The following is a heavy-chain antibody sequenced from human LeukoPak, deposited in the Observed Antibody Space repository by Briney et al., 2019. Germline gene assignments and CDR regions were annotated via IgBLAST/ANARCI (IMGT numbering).Heavy chain of an antibody. Sequence: PGGSLRLSCAASGFTFSNYDMNWVRQAPGKGLEWVSSISGSSSSIYYADSVKGRFTISRDNAKNSLYLQVNSLRADDTAIYYCAKDGWWCKYWGQGTLVTVSS. J-gene: IGHJ4*02. CDR1: GFTFSNYD. D-gene: IGHD2-21*01. V-gene: IGHV3-21*01. CDR2: ISGSSSSI. CDR3: AKDGWWCKY.